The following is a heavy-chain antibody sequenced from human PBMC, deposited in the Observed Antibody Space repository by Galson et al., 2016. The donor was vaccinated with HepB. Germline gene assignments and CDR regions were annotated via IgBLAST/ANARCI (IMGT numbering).Heavy chain of an antibody. CDR1: EFTVSSRY. D-gene: IGHD6-13*01. CDR3: ARDRAAADNYGMDV. CDR2: IYDGGRT. V-gene: IGHV3-66*01. J-gene: IGHJ6*02. Sequence: SLRLSCADSEFTVSSRYMSWIRQAPGKGLEWVSVIYDGGRTYYADPVKGRFTISRDDSENTLYLQMDSLRAEDTAVYYCARDRAAADNYGMDVWGQGTTVTVSS.